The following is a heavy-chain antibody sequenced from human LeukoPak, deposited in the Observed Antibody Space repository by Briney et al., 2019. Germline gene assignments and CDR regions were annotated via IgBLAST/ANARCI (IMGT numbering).Heavy chain of an antibody. J-gene: IGHJ5*02. Sequence: GGSLRLSCAASGFTVSSNYMSWVRQAPGKGLEWVSVIYSGGSTYYADSVKGRFTISRDNSKNTLYLQMNSLRAEDTAVYYCATPTRYSSGWSPFDPWGQGTLVTVSS. CDR3: ATPTRYSSGWSPFDP. V-gene: IGHV3-53*05. D-gene: IGHD6-19*01. CDR1: GFTVSSNY. CDR2: IYSGGST.